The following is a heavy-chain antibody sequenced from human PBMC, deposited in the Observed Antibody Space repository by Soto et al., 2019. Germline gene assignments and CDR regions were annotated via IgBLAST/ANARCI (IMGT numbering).Heavy chain of an antibody. CDR2: IYYSGIT. Sequence: SETLSVTCTVSVGSISISSYDWGWIRQPPGKGLEWIGSIYYSGITYYNPSLKGRVTISVDTSKNQFSVKLSSVTAADTAVYYCARQYRLFDPWGQGTMVTVSS. CDR1: VGSISISSYD. D-gene: IGHD2-2*01. J-gene: IGHJ5*02. V-gene: IGHV4-39*01. CDR3: ARQYRLFDP.